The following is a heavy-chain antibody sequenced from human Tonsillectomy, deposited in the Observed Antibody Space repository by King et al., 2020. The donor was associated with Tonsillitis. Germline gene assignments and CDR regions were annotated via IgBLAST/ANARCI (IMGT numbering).Heavy chain of an antibody. CDR3: ARDNYDFWSGYLGYFDY. Sequence: VQLVESGGGVVQPGRSLRLSCAASGFTFSSYGMHWVRQAPGKGLEWVAAIWSDGSNKYYADSVQGRFTISRDNSKNTLYLQMNSLRAEDTAEYYCARDNYDFWSGYLGYFDYWGQGILVTVSS. J-gene: IGHJ4*02. CDR1: GFTFSSYG. CDR2: IWSDGSNK. D-gene: IGHD3-3*01. V-gene: IGHV3-33*01.